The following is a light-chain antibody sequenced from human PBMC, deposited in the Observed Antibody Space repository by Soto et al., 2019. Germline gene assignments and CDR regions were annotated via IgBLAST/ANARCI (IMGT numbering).Light chain of an antibody. CDR1: SSDVGGYNY. CDR2: DVS. V-gene: IGLV2-14*01. Sequence: QSALTQPASVSGSPGQSITISCTGTSSDVGGYNYVSWYQQHPGKAPKLMIYDVSNRPSGVSNRFSGSKSGNTASLTISGLQAADEADYYCSSYTSSSTQFGGGTKLTVL. J-gene: IGLJ2*01. CDR3: SSYTSSSTQ.